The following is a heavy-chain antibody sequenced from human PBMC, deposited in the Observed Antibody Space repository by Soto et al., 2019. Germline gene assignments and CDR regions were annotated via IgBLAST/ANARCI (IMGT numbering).Heavy chain of an antibody. V-gene: IGHV4-39*02. CDR3: ARDLRDCISTSCPRGDYYYYGMDV. CDR2: IYYSGST. Sequence: SETLSLTCTVSGGSISSSSYYWGWIRQPPGKGLEWIGSIYYSGSTYYNPSLKSRVTISVDTSKNQFSLKLSSVTAADTAVYYCARDLRDCISTSCPRGDYYYYGMDVWGQGTTVTV. CDR1: GGSISSSSYY. D-gene: IGHD2-2*01. J-gene: IGHJ6*02.